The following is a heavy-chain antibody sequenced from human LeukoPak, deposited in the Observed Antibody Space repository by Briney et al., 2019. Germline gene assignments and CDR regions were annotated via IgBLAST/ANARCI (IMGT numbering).Heavy chain of an antibody. CDR3: AKSHDSSGSDC. D-gene: IGHD3-22*01. V-gene: IGHV3-23*01. CDR1: GFTFSSYV. CDR2: ISGSGGST. Sequence: TGGSLRVSCAASGFTFSSYVMSWVRQAPGKGLEWVSAISGSGGSTYYADSVKGRFTISRDNSKNTLYMQMNSLRAEDTAVYYCAKSHDSSGSDCWGQGTLVTVSS. J-gene: IGHJ4*02.